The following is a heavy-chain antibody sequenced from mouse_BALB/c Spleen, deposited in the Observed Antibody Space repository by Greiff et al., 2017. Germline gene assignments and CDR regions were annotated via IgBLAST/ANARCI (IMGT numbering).Heavy chain of an antibody. J-gene: IGHJ3*01. CDR1: GYTFSSYW. CDR3: AREGRSGYRYAWFAY. Sequence: QVQLQQSGAELMKPGASVKISCKATGYTFSSYWIEWVKQRPGHGLEWIGEILPGSGSTNYNEKFKGKATFTADTSSNTAYMQLSSLTSEDSAVYYCAREGRSGYRYAWFAYWGQGTLVTVSA. V-gene: IGHV1-9*01. D-gene: IGHD2-14*01. CDR2: ILPGSGST.